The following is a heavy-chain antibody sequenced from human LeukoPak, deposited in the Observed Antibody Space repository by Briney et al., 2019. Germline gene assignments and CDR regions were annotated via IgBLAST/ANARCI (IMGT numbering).Heavy chain of an antibody. Sequence: AASVKVSCKASGYTFTSYGISWVRQAPGQGLEWMGWINTNTGNPTYAQGFTGRFVFSLDTSVSTAYLHISSLEAEDTAIYYCATDLKKGDSGCFDYWGQGTLVTVSS. CDR3: ATDLKKGDSGCFDY. CDR1: GYTFTSYG. D-gene: IGHD6-19*01. CDR2: INTNTGNP. V-gene: IGHV7-4-1*02. J-gene: IGHJ4*02.